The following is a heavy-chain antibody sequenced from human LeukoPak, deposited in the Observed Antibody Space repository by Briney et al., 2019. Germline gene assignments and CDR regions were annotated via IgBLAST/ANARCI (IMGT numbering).Heavy chain of an antibody. Sequence: SETLSLTCTVSSGSISSYYWSWIRQTPGKELEWIGYIYYSGTTIYNPSLNSRVTISLDASNKQLSLTLSSVTAEDTAVYYCASLELIGEKRGAFHTWGQGTMVTVSS. CDR1: SGSISSYY. V-gene: IGHV4-59*13. CDR3: ASLELIGEKRGAFHT. J-gene: IGHJ3*02. CDR2: IYYSGTT. D-gene: IGHD1-26*01.